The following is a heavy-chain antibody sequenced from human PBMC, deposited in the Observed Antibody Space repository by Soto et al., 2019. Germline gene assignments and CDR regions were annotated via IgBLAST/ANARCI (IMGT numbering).Heavy chain of an antibody. CDR1: GGTLNNYA. J-gene: IGHJ4*02. Sequence: QVQLVQSGAEVKKPGSSVRVSCKASGGTLNNYAINWVRQAPGQGLEWMGGILPVSAPPDYAQKFQARVSITADHSTSTVYMELSRLKSDDTAVYFCATDSNYDVSNSFWGQGTLVTVSS. V-gene: IGHV1-69*01. CDR3: ATDSNYDVSNSF. D-gene: IGHD3-3*01. CDR2: ILPVSAPP.